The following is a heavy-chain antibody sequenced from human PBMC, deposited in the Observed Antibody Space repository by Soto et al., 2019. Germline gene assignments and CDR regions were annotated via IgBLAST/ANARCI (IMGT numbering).Heavy chain of an antibody. V-gene: IGHV4-39*01. D-gene: IGHD3-10*01. Sequence: SETLSLTCTVSGGSISSSSYYWGWIRQPPGKGLEWIGSIYYSGSTYYNPSLKSRVTISVDTSKNQFSLKLSSVTAADTAVYYGYGSGSYYNSYGMDVWGQGTTVTVSS. J-gene: IGHJ6*02. CDR2: IYYSGST. CDR1: GGSISSSSYY. CDR3: YGSGSYYNSYGMDV.